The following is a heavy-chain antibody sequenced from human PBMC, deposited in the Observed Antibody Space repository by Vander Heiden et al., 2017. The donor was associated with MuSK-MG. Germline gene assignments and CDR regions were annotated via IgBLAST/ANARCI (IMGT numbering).Heavy chain of an antibody. V-gene: IGHV3-23*01. J-gene: IGHJ4*02. Sequence: EVQLLESGGGLVQPGGSLRLSCAASGFTFSSYAMSWVRQAPGKGLEWVSAISGSGGSTYYADSVKGRFTISRDNAKNTLYLQMNSRRAEDTAVYYCAKVSRLGVYAVRVVYFDYWGQGTLVTVSS. CDR2: ISGSGGST. D-gene: IGHD2-8*01. CDR3: AKVSRLGVYAVRVVYFDY. CDR1: GFTFSSYA.